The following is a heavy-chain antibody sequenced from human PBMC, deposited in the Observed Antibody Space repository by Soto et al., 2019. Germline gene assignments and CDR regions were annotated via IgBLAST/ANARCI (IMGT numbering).Heavy chain of an antibody. CDR1: GDSIRGSSYY. V-gene: IGHV4-39*01. D-gene: IGHD5-18*01. J-gene: IGHJ4*02. Sequence: PSETLSLTCSVSGDSIRGSSYYWGWIRQPPGKGLEWIGSIYYSGNTYYNPSLKSRVTISVDTSKNQFSLKVISVTAADTAVYYCASLKFGYSYGYGLYDYWGQGSLVTVSS. CDR2: IYYSGNT. CDR3: ASLKFGYSYGYGLYDY.